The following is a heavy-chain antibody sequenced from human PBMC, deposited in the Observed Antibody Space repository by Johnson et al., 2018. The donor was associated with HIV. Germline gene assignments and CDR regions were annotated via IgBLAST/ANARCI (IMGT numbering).Heavy chain of an antibody. J-gene: IGHJ3*02. CDR2: ISWNSGSI. V-gene: IGHV3-9*01. CDR1: GFTFDDYA. Sequence: VQLVESGGGLVQPGRSVRLSCAASGFTFDDYAMHWVRQAPGKGLEWVSGISWNSGSIGYADSVKGRFTISRDNAKNSLYLQMNSLRVEDTALYYCATDAFDIWGQGTMVTVSS. CDR3: ATDAFDI.